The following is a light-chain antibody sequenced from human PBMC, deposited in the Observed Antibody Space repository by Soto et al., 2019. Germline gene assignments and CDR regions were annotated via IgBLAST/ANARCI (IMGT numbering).Light chain of an antibody. CDR2: EVS. J-gene: IGLJ1*01. CDR1: SSDIGYYNY. Sequence: QSALTQPASVSGSPGQSITISCTGTSSDIGYYNYVSWYQQHPGKAPKLMIYEVSYRPSGVSNRFSGSKSGNTASLTISGLQAEDEADYYCSSYTSSSNYVLGIGTKVT. CDR3: SSYTSSSNYV. V-gene: IGLV2-14*01.